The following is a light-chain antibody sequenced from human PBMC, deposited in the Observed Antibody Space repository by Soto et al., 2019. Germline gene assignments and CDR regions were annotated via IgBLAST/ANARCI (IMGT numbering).Light chain of an antibody. CDR2: VEGSGNY. V-gene: IGLV4-60*03. Sequence: QSVLTQPSYASASLGSSVSLTCTLSSRHSFYDIAWHQQRPGTAPRYLMKVEGSGNYDKGSGIPERFSGSSSGADRYLTISTLRSEDEGDFYCESWDTNTRVFGGGTKLTV. CDR3: ESWDTNTRV. J-gene: IGLJ3*02. CDR1: SRHSFYD.